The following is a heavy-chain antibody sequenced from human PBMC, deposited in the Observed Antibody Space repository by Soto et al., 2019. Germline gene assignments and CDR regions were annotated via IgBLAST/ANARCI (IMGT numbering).Heavy chain of an antibody. D-gene: IGHD5-12*01. Sequence: SETLSLTCTVSGGSISSSSYYWGWIRQPPGKGLEWIGSIYYSGSTYYNPSLKSRVTISVDTSKNQFSLKLSSVTAADTAVYYCARLLRHNYYGMDVWGQGATVTVSS. CDR1: GGSISSSSYY. CDR3: ARLLRHNYYGMDV. CDR2: IYYSGST. V-gene: IGHV4-39*01. J-gene: IGHJ6*02.